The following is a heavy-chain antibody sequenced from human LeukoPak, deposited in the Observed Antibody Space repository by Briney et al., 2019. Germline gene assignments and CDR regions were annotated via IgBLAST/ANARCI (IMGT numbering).Heavy chain of an antibody. CDR2: IKQDGSEE. CDR3: ARKPGYSSSWYGPLGY. Sequence: GGSLRLSCAASGFTFSSYWMSWVRQAPGKGLEWVANIKQDGSEEYYADSVKGRFTISRDNAKNSLYLQMNSLRAEDTAVYYCARKPGYSSSWYGPLGYWGQGTLVTVSS. V-gene: IGHV3-7*01. D-gene: IGHD6-13*01. J-gene: IGHJ4*02. CDR1: GFTFSSYW.